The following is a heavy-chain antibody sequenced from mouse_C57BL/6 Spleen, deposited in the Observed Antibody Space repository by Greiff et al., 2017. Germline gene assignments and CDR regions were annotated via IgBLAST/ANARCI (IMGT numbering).Heavy chain of an antibody. CDR2: IDPENGDT. D-gene: IGHD3-2*02. CDR1: GFNIKDDY. CDR3: TTLYSSGFAY. J-gene: IGHJ3*01. V-gene: IGHV14-4*01. Sequence: VQLQQSGAELVRPGASVKLSCTASGFNIKDDYMHWVKQRPEQGLEWIGWIDPENGDTEYASKFQGKATITADTSSNTAYLQLSSLTSEVTAVYYCTTLYSSGFAYWGQGTLVTVSA.